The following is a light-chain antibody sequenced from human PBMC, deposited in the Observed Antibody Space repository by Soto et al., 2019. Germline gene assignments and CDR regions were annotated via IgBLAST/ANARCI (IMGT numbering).Light chain of an antibody. Sequence: QSALTQPASVSGAPGQSITISCTGTSSDVGGYNYVSWYQQHPGKAPKLMIYEVSNRPSGVSNRFSGSKSGNTASLTIPGLEAEDESDYYCSSYTRSGVVFGGGTKVTVL. V-gene: IGLV2-14*01. CDR2: EVS. CDR3: SSYTRSGVV. CDR1: SSDVGGYNY. J-gene: IGLJ2*01.